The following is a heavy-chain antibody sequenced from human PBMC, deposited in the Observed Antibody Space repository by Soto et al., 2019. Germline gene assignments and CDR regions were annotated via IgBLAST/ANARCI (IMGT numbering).Heavy chain of an antibody. CDR2: IYSGGST. Sequence: GESLKISCAASGFTVSSNYMSWVRQAPGKGLEWVSVIYSGGSTYYADSVKGRFTISRDNSKNTLYLQMNSLRAEDTAVYYCARDALGPVGSFMGYWGQGTLVTVSS. CDR1: GFTVSSNY. D-gene: IGHD2-2*03. J-gene: IGHJ4*02. CDR3: ARDALGPVGSFMGY. V-gene: IGHV3-66*01.